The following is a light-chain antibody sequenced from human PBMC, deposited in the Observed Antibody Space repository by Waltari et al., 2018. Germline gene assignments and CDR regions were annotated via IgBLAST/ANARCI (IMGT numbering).Light chain of an antibody. Sequence: QSALTQPPSASGSPGQSVTISCTGPSTDVAKSVAWYHQRPGRAPRVLIYGVTRRPPVAPEGCPGSRSGNTASLTVSGLQDDDGGDYCCSSYVGSDDLVIGGGTRLAVI. CDR3: SSYVGSDDLV. CDR2: GVT. CDR1: STDVAKS. J-gene: IGLJ2*01. V-gene: IGLV2-8*01.